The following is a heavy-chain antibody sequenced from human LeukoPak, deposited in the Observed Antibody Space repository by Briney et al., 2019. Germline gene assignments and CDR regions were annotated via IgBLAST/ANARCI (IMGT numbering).Heavy chain of an antibody. CDR2: ISAYNDNT. CDR3: ARRRDGYNSDHYNYGMDV. D-gene: IGHD5-24*01. Sequence: ASVKVSCKASGYTFTNYGISWARQAPGQGLEWLGWISAYNDNTNYAQKLQGRVTMTTDTSTSTAYMELRSLRTDDTAVYYCARRRDGYNSDHYNYGMDVWGQGTTVTVSS. J-gene: IGHJ6*02. CDR1: GYTFTNYG. V-gene: IGHV1-18*01.